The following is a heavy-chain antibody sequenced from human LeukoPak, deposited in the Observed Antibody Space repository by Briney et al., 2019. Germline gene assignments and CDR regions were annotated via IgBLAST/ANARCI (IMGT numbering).Heavy chain of an antibody. J-gene: IGHJ4*02. Sequence: GGSLRLSRAASGFTLSNSGMHWVRQAPGMGLQWVAFIRYDGTIKGYAGSVKGRFTISRDDSQNTLFLQMNSLRGEDTALYYCVKDRSGTYYFDNWGQGTLVTVSS. CDR2: IRYDGTIK. CDR3: VKDRSGTYYFDN. CDR1: GFTLSNSG. D-gene: IGHD1-26*01. V-gene: IGHV3-30*02.